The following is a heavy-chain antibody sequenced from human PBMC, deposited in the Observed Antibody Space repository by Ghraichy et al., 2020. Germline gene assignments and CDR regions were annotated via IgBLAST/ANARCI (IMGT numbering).Heavy chain of an antibody. CDR2: VNPTSGDT. Sequence: ASVKVSCKPSGYIFSSYDVNWVRQATGQGLEWMGWVNPTSGDTGYPQKFQGRLTMTRDTSINTAYMELSSLTSEDTAVYYCARAGPGGHGHFDFWSQGTLVTVSS. J-gene: IGHJ4*02. CDR3: ARAGPGGHGHFDF. V-gene: IGHV1-8*01. D-gene: IGHD4-23*01. CDR1: GYIFSSYD.